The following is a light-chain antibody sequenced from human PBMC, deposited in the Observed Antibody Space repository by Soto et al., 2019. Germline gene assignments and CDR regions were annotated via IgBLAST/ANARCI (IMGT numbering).Light chain of an antibody. Sequence: EIVLTQSPATLSLSPGERATLSCRASQSVSSYLAWYQQKPGQAPRLLIYDASNRATGIPARFSGSGSGAAFTLTISSLEPEDFAHYYCQLRSSWPMYTFGQGTKLESK. CDR1: QSVSSY. J-gene: IGKJ2*01. V-gene: IGKV3-11*01. CDR2: DAS. CDR3: QLRSSWPMYT.